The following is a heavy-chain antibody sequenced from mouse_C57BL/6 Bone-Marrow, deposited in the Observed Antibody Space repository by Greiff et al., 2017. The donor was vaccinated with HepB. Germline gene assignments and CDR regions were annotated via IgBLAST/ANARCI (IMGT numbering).Heavy chain of an antibody. Sequence: VKLVESGAELARPGASVKLSCKASGYTFTSYGISWVKQRTGQGLEWIGEIYPRSGNTYYNEKFKGKATLTADKSSSTAYMELRSLTSEDSAVYFCARSGGYDGSFAYWGQGTLVTVSA. V-gene: IGHV1-81*01. J-gene: IGHJ3*01. CDR1: GYTFTSYG. CDR3: ARSGGYDGSFAY. D-gene: IGHD2-2*01. CDR2: IYPRSGNT.